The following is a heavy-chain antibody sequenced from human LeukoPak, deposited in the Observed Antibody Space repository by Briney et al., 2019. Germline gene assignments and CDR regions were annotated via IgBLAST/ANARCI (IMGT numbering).Heavy chain of an antibody. D-gene: IGHD3-22*01. CDR3: ARVLSPNHYDSSGYVY. V-gene: IGHV3-7*01. Sequence: GGSLRLSRAASAFTFSSYWMSWVRQARGKGLEWVANMKYDGSEKYYVDSVKGRFTISRDNAKNSLYLQMNSLRAEDTAVYYCARVLSPNHYDSSGYVYWGQGTLVTVSS. CDR2: MKYDGSEK. J-gene: IGHJ4*02. CDR1: AFTFSSYW.